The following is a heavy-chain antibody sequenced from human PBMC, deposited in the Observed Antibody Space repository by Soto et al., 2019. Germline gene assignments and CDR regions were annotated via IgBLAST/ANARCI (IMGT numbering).Heavy chain of an antibody. CDR1: GFTFSSYS. CDR3: ARDHCTNGVCYPGGSGSYYNPSYYYYGMDV. D-gene: IGHD2-8*01. Sequence: GGSLRLSCAASGFTFSSYSMNWVRQAPGKGLEWVSSISSSSSYIYYADSVKGRFTISRDNAKNSLYLQMNSLRAEDTAVYYCARDHCTNGVCYPGGSGSYYNPSYYYYGMDVWGQGTTVTVSS. J-gene: IGHJ6*02. V-gene: IGHV3-21*01. CDR2: ISSSSSYI.